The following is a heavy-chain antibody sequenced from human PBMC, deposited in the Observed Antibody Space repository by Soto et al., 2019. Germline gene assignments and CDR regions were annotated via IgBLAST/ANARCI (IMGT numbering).Heavy chain of an antibody. CDR1: GYPFTNSG. J-gene: IGHJ3*02. D-gene: IGHD2-21*01. Sequence: QAQLVQSGAELKKPGASVKVSCKASGYPFTNSGISWVRQAPGQGLEWMGWISAYHGNTNYAQNLQVRVSMTTDTSTSTAYLELTSLTSDDNSAYLCATSTSLWSEAFDIWGQGTLVTVSS. CDR3: ATSTSLWSEAFDI. CDR2: ISAYHGNT. V-gene: IGHV1-18*01.